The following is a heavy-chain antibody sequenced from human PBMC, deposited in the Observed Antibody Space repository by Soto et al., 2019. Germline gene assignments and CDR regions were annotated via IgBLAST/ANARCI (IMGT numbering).Heavy chain of an antibody. CDR3: AKGSADTRPYYFDY. V-gene: IGHV3-23*01. Sequence: ESGGGLVQPGESLRVSCAASGFSFSYYVMSWVRQAPGKGLEWVSAITGSGGDTYHADSVKGRFTISRDNTKDTLYLQMNSLGAEDTAIYYCAKGSADTRPYYFDYWGRGTLVTVSS. CDR2: ITGSGGDT. CDR1: GFSFSYYV. J-gene: IGHJ4*02. D-gene: IGHD3-16*01.